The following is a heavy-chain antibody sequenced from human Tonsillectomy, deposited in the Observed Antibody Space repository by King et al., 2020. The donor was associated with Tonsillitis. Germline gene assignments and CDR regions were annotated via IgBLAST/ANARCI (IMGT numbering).Heavy chain of an antibody. CDR2: IFSGGDST. CDR1: GFTFSSYA. Sequence: VQLVESGGGLVQPGGSLRLSCAASGFTFSSYAMSWVRQAPGKGLEWVSVIFSGGDSTYYADSVKGRSAISRDNSKNTLYLQMNSLRAEDTAVYYCAKHGAPSSSSWYGYFDYWGQGTLVTVSS. J-gene: IGHJ4*02. D-gene: IGHD6-13*01. V-gene: IGHV3-23*03. CDR3: AKHGAPSSSSWYGYFDY.